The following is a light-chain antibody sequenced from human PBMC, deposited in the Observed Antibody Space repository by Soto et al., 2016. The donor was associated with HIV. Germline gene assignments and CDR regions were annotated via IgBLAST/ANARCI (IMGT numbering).Light chain of an antibody. Sequence: DIQMTQSPSSLSASVGDIVTITCRASQDIGNDLGWYQQKPGQAPKRLIYGASSLESGVPSRFSGSGSGTEFTLTITTLQPDDVATYYCQQYNTYPWTFGQGTKVE. J-gene: IGKJ1*01. CDR2: GAS. V-gene: IGKV1-17*01. CDR3: QQYNTYPWT. CDR1: QDIGND.